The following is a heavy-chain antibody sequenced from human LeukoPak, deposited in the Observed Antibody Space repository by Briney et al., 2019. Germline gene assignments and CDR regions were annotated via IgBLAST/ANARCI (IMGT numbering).Heavy chain of an antibody. CDR2: ISSNGGST. J-gene: IGHJ4*02. V-gene: IGHV3-64*01. CDR1: GFTFSSNA. Sequence: PGGSLRLACAASGFTFSSNAMHCVRQAPGKGLEYVSAISSNGGSTYYANSVKGRFTISRDNSKNTLYLQMGSLRAEDMAVYYCAREGYYDFWSGSGSYYFDYWGQGTLVTVSS. CDR3: AREGYYDFWSGSGSYYFDY. D-gene: IGHD3-3*01.